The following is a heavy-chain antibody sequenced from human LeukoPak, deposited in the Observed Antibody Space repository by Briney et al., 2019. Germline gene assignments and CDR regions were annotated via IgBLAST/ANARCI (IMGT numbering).Heavy chain of an antibody. Sequence: PSETLSLTCTVSGGSISSSGYYWGWIRQPPGKGLEWIGSISYTGSTNYNPSLRSRVSISVDTSKNHFSLKVTSVTAADTSVYYCARRHESGWYSDFDYWGQGTLVTVSS. CDR2: ISYTGST. D-gene: IGHD6-19*01. CDR3: ARRHESGWYSDFDY. J-gene: IGHJ4*02. CDR1: GGSISSSGYY. V-gene: IGHV4-39*02.